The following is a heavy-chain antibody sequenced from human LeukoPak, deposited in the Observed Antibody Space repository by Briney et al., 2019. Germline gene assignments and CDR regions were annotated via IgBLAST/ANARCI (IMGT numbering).Heavy chain of an antibody. Sequence: PGGSLRLSCAASGFTFNDFAMTWVRQAPGKGLEWVSSIGDAGTYYADSVKGRFTISRDNANNLLYLQMNSLRGEDTAVYYCTRDRSRAEDDWGQGTLVTVSS. CDR2: IGDAGT. V-gene: IGHV3-69-1*01. CDR1: GFTFNDFA. D-gene: IGHD1-14*01. CDR3: TRDRSRAEDD. J-gene: IGHJ4*02.